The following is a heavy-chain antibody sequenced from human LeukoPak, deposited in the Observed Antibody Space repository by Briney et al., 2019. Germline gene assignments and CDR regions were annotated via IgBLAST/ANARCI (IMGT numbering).Heavy chain of an antibody. CDR2: VCSGGIT. V-gene: IGHV3-53*03. D-gene: IGHD3-10*01. Sequence: PGGSLRLSCVASRFTVITNYMNWVRQAPGKGLEWVSVVCSGGITYYADYVRGRFTISRGDSRNTLYLQMDSLSDEDTAVYYCTREIRGVINAFDIWGQGTMVTVSS. CDR3: TREIRGVINAFDI. J-gene: IGHJ3*02. CDR1: RFTVITNY.